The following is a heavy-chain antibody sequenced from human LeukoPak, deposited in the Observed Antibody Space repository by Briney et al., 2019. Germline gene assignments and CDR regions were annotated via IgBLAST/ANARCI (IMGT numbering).Heavy chain of an antibody. CDR3: ARGGTVTTPSRDFDY. Sequence: GESLKISCKGSGYSFTSYWISWVRQMPGKGLEWMGSIDPSDSYTNYSPSFQGHVTISADKSISTAYLQWSSLKASDTAMYYCARGGTVTTPSRDFDYWGQGTLVTVSS. D-gene: IGHD4-17*01. CDR2: IDPSDSYT. V-gene: IGHV5-10-1*01. CDR1: GYSFTSYW. J-gene: IGHJ4*02.